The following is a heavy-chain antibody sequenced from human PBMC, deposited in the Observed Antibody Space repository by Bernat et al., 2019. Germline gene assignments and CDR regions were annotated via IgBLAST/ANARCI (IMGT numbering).Heavy chain of an antibody. Sequence: EVQLVESGGGLVQPGGSLRLSCAASGFTFSSYWMHWVRQAPGKGLVWVSRINSDGSSTSYADSVKGRFTISRDNAKNTLYLQMNSLTAEDTAVYYCARVEQQLVRGGWYFDLWGRGTLVTVSS. D-gene: IGHD6-13*01. CDR2: INSDGSST. J-gene: IGHJ2*01. CDR1: GFTFSSYW. V-gene: IGHV3-74*01. CDR3: ARVEQQLVRGGWYFDL.